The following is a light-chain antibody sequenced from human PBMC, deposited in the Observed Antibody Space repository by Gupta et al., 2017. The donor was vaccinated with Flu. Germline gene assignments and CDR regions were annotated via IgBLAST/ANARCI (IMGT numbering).Light chain of an antibody. CDR1: SSHIGTSNL. V-gene: IGLV2-23*02. Sequence: SALTQPASVSGSPGPSITISCTGTSSHIGTSNLVSWYPQHPFKAPKLMIFDVGNRPSVVSYRFSGSKSGNTASLTISGLQKEDEADYYCCSDTRSTPLVFGAGTKVTVL. CDR3: CSDTRSTPLV. J-gene: IGLJ1*01. CDR2: DVG.